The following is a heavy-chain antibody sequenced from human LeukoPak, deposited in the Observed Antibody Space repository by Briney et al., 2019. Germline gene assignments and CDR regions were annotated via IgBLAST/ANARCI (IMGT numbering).Heavy chain of an antibody. D-gene: IGHD3-9*01. V-gene: IGHV3-48*03. CDR1: GFTFSSYE. J-gene: IGHJ4*02. Sequence: GGSLRLSCAASGFTFSSYEMNWVRQAPGKGLVWVSYISSSGSTIYYADSVKGRFTISRDNAKNSLYLQMNSLRAEDTAVYYCARDRGQLVIPFFFDYWGQGILVTVSS. CDR3: ARDRGQLVIPFFFDY. CDR2: ISSSGSTI.